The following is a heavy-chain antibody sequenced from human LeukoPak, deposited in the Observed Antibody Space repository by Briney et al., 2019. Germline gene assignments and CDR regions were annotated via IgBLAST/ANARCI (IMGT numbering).Heavy chain of an antibody. V-gene: IGHV4-34*01. CDR3: ARLPAAIHWFDP. CDR2: INHSGST. J-gene: IGHJ5*02. CDR1: GGSFSGYY. Sequence: SETLSLTCAVYGGSFSGYYWSWIRQPPGKGLEWIGEINHSGSTNYNPSLKSRVTISVDTSKNQFSLKLSSVTAADTAVYYCARLPAAIHWFDPWGQGTLVTVSS. D-gene: IGHD2-2*02.